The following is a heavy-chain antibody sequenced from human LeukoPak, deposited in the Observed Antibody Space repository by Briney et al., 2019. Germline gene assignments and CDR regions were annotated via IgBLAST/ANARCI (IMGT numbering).Heavy chain of an antibody. Sequence: SETLSLTCTVSGDAISDSSDYWGWIRQPAGMGLEWIGTIYHSGTAYYNPSLKSRVAISVDTSKNQFSLKLSSVTAADTAVYYCARAIGSSGLYPSGWQQSVGYYYGMDVWGQGTTVTVSS. V-gene: IGHV4-39*07. CDR1: GDAISDSSDY. CDR2: IYHSGTA. J-gene: IGHJ6*02. CDR3: ARAIGSSGLYPSGWQQSVGYYYGMDV. D-gene: IGHD5-12*01.